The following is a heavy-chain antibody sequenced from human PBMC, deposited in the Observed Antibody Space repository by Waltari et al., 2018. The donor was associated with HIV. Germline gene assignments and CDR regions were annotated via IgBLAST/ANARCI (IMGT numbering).Heavy chain of an antibody. Sequence: QVQLVQSGAEVKKPGASVKVSCKVSGYTLTELSMHWVRQAPGQGLEWMGGFDPEEGETIYAQKFQGRVTMTEDTSTDTAYMELSSLISEDTAVYYCATGDIVVVPAAKGEWAFDIWGQGTMVTVSS. CDR3: ATGDIVVVPAAKGEWAFDI. V-gene: IGHV1-24*01. D-gene: IGHD2-2*01. CDR1: GYTLTELS. J-gene: IGHJ3*02. CDR2: FDPEEGET.